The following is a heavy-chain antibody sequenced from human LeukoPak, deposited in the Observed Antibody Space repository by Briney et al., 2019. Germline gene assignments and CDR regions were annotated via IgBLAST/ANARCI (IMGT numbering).Heavy chain of an antibody. Sequence: GGSLRLSCAASGFTFSSYAMHWVRQAPGKGLEWVAVISYDGGNKYYADSVKGRFTISRDNSKNTLYLQMNSLRAEDTAVYYCARANSLVVVVAATVDYWGQGTLVTVSS. V-gene: IGHV3-30-3*01. J-gene: IGHJ4*02. CDR2: ISYDGGNK. CDR1: GFTFSSYA. CDR3: ARANSLVVVVAATVDY. D-gene: IGHD2-15*01.